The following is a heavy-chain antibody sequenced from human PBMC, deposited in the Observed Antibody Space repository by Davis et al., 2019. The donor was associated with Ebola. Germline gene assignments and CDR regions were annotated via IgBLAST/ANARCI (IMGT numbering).Heavy chain of an antibody. J-gene: IGHJ4*02. CDR2: IYSSGCT. D-gene: IGHD6-19*01. V-gene: IGHV4-39*01. Sequence: MPSETLSLTCTVSGGSISSSNYYWGWIRQPPGKGLEWIGSIYSSGCTYYNPSLKSRVTISVDQSKNQFSLRLSSVTAADTAVYYCARHQPHSGGWYFFDYWGQGTLVTVSS. CDR1: GGSISSSNYY. CDR3: ARHQPHSGGWYFFDY.